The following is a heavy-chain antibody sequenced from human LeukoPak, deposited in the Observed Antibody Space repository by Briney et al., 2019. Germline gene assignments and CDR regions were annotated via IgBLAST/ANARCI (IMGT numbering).Heavy chain of an antibody. V-gene: IGHV3-30-3*01. Sequence: GRSLRLSCAASGFTFSSYAMHWVRQAPGKGLEWVAVISHDGNNKYNADSVKGRFTISRDNSKNTLCLQTNSLRAEDTAVYYCAREGVYSNGPFDYWGQGTRVTVSS. CDR2: ISHDGNNK. D-gene: IGHD5-18*01. CDR1: GFTFSSYA. CDR3: AREGVYSNGPFDY. J-gene: IGHJ4*02.